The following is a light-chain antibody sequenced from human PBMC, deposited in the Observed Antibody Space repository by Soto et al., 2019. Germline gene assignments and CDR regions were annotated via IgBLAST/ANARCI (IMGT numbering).Light chain of an antibody. CDR3: SSYAGSNKPYV. CDR2: EVS. J-gene: IGLJ1*01. Sequence: QSALTQPPSASGSPGQSVTISCTGTSSDVGGYNYVSWYQQHPGKAPKLMIYEVSKRPSGVPDRFSGSKSGNTASLTVSGLQAEDEADYYCSSYAGSNKPYVFGTGTKLTVL. CDR1: SSDVGGYNY. V-gene: IGLV2-8*01.